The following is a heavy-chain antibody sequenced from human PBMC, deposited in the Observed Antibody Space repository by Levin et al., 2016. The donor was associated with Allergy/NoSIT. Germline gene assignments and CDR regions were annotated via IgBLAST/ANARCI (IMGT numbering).Heavy chain of an antibody. CDR2: IYSTGSF. CDR1: GGSITNYY. CDR3: ARLEGPFEHFDY. V-gene: IGHV4-4*08. Sequence: SETLSLTCTVSGGSITNYYWTWIRQPPGKGLEWIGYIYSTGSFNYSPSLGSRTAMSVDTSKNQFSLKLSSVTAADTAVYYCARLEGPFEHFDYWGQGTLVTVSS. J-gene: IGHJ4*02.